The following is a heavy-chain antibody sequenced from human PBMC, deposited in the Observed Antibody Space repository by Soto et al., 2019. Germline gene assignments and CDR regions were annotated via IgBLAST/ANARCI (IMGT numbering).Heavy chain of an antibody. D-gene: IGHD2-15*01. CDR1: GGSISSGNYY. Sequence: TLSLTCTVSGGSISSGNYYWSWIRQPPGKGLEWIGYIDYSGSTYYNPSLKSRVSISVDTSKSRISLNLNSVIAADTAVYYCARRGGSSARSYFFDYWGQGTLVTVSS. CDR3: ARRGGSSARSYFFDY. J-gene: IGHJ4*02. CDR2: IDYSGST. V-gene: IGHV4-30-4*01.